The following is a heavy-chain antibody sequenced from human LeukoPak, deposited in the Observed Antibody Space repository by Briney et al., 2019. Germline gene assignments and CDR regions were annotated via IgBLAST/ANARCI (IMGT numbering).Heavy chain of an antibody. CDR3: ARDRDTAMVDDAFDI. CDR2: INPNSGGT. D-gene: IGHD5-18*01. J-gene: IGHJ3*02. Sequence: ASVKVSCKASGYTFTGYYMHWVRQAPGQGLEWMGRINPNSGGTNYAQKFQGRVIMTRDTSISTAYMELSRLRSDDTAVYYCARDRDTAMVDDAFDIWGQGTMVTVSS. CDR1: GYTFTGYY. V-gene: IGHV1-2*06.